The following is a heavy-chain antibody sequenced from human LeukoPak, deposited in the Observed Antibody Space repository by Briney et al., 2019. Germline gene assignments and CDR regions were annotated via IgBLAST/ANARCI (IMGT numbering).Heavy chain of an antibody. D-gene: IGHD1-7*01. CDR1: AYTFTFYY. J-gene: IGHJ4*02. Sequence: ASVTVSFTSAAYTFTFYYLHWQRQAPGQGLEWMAWINPNSGGTSYEQTFRGRVTITSDTSISTAYMELSRLRSDDTAVYYCARGRAVTVPETTKLFDQWGQGTLVTVSP. CDR3: ARGRAVTVPETTKLFDQ. V-gene: IGHV1-2*02. CDR2: INPNSGGT.